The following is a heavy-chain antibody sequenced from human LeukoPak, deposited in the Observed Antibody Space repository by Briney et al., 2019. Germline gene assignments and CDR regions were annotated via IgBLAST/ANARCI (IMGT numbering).Heavy chain of an antibody. CDR1: GFTFGTHA. CDR2: ISRGSIA. J-gene: IGHJ4*02. V-gene: IGHV3-23*01. CDR3: ARSQPHYDFWSGPFDY. Sequence: GGSLRLSCVASGFTFGTHAMSWVRQVPGKGLEWVSGISRGSIAYYSDSVKGRFTISRDNSRATLFLQMNSLRAEDTAVYYCARSQPHYDFWSGPFDYWGQGTLVTVSS. D-gene: IGHD3-3*01.